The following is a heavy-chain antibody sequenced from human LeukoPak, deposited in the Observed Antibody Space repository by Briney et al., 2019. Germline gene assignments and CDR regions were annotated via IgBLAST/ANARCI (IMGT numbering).Heavy chain of an antibody. Sequence: SETLSLTCTVSGGSISSYYWSWIRQPPGKGLEWIGYIYYSGSTNYNPSLKSQVTISVDTSKNQFSLKLSSVTAADTAVYYCAITADYYYYGMDVWGQGTTVTVSS. J-gene: IGHJ6*02. CDR2: IYYSGST. CDR1: GGSISSYY. CDR3: AITADYYYYGMDV. V-gene: IGHV4-59*08.